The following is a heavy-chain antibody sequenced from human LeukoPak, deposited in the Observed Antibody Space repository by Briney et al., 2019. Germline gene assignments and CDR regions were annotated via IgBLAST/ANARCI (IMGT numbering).Heavy chain of an antibody. CDR1: GGSISSHY. D-gene: IGHD6-6*01. V-gene: IGHV4-59*11. CDR3: AKPARPYYYVDV. Sequence: SETLSLTCTVSGGSISSHYWSWIRQPPGKGLEWIGYIYYSGSTNYNPSLKSRVTISVDTSKNQFSLKLSSVTAADTAVYYCAKPARPYYYVDVWGKGTTVTVSS. CDR2: IYYSGST. J-gene: IGHJ6*03.